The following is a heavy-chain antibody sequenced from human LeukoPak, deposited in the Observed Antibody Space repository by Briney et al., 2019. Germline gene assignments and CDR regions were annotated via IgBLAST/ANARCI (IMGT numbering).Heavy chain of an antibody. J-gene: IGHJ4*02. V-gene: IGHV3-23*01. Sequence: GGSLRLSCAASGFTFSSFPMTWVRLAPGKGLEWVSTITGSGGSTYYAESVKGRFTISRDNSKNTLYLQMNSLRGEDTALYYCAKDLAGCSDSWGQGTLVTVSS. D-gene: IGHD2-8*01. CDR3: AKDLAGCSDS. CDR1: GFTFSSFP. CDR2: ITGSGGST.